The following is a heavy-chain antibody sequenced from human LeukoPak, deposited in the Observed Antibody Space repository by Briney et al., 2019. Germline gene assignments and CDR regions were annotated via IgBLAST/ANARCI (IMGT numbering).Heavy chain of an antibody. V-gene: IGHV1-2*02. CDR1: GYAFTGYY. CDR3: ARADYGHYFDY. CDR2: INPTSGGT. Sequence: GASVKVSCKASGYAFTGYYMHWVRQAPGQGLEWMGWINPTSGGTNYAQKFQGRVTMTRDTSISTAYMEPSRLTSDDTAVYYCARADYGHYFDYWGQGTLVTVSS. J-gene: IGHJ4*02. D-gene: IGHD4-17*01.